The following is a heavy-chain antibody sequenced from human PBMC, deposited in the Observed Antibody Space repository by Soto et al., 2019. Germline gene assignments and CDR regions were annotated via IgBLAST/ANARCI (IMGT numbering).Heavy chain of an antibody. D-gene: IGHD6-19*01. CDR1: GYTFTGYY. J-gene: IGHJ5*01. CDR3: ARGAVLGNWFDP. CDR2: INPDSGVA. Sequence: GGSVKVSCKASGYTFTGYYMPWVRQAPGQWLEWMGCINPDSGVAKYAQKFQGRVTMNRDTSISKAYVELTGLRPDDTAVYYCARGAVLGNWFDPWGQGTLVTVS. V-gene: IGHV1-2*02.